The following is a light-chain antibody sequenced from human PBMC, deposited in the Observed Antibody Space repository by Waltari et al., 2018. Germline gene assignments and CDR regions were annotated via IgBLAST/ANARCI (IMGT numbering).Light chain of an antibody. Sequence: SALTQPASVSGSLGQSIPFPCTGTSSDVGGYNYVAWYQQHPGKAPKLMIHDVSNRPSGVSIRFSGSKSGNTASLTISGLQADDEADYYCISYSSATPGNVVIGGGTKLTVL. CDR3: ISYSSATPGNVV. CDR1: SSDVGGYNY. V-gene: IGLV2-14*01. CDR2: DVS. J-gene: IGLJ2*01.